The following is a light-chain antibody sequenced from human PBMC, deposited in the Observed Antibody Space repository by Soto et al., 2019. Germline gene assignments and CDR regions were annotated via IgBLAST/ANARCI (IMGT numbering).Light chain of an antibody. Sequence: QSVITQPASVSGSPGQSITISCTGTSSDVGNYNLVSWFQQHPGKAPKLMIYEGTKRPSGVSNRFSGSKSGNTASLTISGLQAEDEADYYCCSYAGSPYVFGTGTKVTVL. CDR2: EGT. CDR1: SSDVGNYNL. CDR3: CSYAGSPYV. J-gene: IGLJ1*01. V-gene: IGLV2-23*01.